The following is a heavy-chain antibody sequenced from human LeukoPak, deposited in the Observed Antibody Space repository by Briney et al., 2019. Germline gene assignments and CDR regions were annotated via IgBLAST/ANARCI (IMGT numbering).Heavy chain of an antibody. V-gene: IGHV2-70*11. CDR2: IDWDDDK. J-gene: IGHJ4*02. CDR1: GFSLSTSGMC. Sequence: SGPALVKPTQTLTLTCTFSGFSLSTSGMCVSWIRQPPGKALEWLARIDWDDDKCYSTSLKTRLTISKDTSKNQVVLTMTNMDPVDTATYYCARSSPGRREFDYWGQGTLVTVSS. CDR3: ARSSPGRREFDY.